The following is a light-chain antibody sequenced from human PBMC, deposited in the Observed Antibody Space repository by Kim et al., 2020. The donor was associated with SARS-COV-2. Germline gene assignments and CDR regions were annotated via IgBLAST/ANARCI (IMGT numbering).Light chain of an antibody. CDR3: CSSAGSSTVI. CDR2: EVT. V-gene: IGLV2-23*02. J-gene: IGLJ2*01. Sequence: GQSITSSCTGTSDDIGTYKFVSWYQQHPGKPPKHMIYEVTKRPSGVSNRFSGSKSGDTASLTISGLQAEDEADYFCCSSAGSSTVIFGGGTQLTVL. CDR1: SDDIGTYKF.